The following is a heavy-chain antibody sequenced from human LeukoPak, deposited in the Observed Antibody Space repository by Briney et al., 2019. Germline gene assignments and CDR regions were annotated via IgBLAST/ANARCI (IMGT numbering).Heavy chain of an antibody. CDR1: GYTFTGYY. CDR2: MNPNSGNT. J-gene: IGHJ6*02. D-gene: IGHD2-2*02. CDR3: ARDVWFGLVPAAIGGYYYYYGMDV. Sequence: EASVKVSCKASGYTFTGYYMHWVRQAPGQGLEWMGWMNPNSGNTGYAQKFQGRVTMTRNTSISTAYMELSSLRSEDTAVYYCARDVWFGLVPAAIGGYYYYYGMDVWGQGTTVTVSS. V-gene: IGHV1-8*02.